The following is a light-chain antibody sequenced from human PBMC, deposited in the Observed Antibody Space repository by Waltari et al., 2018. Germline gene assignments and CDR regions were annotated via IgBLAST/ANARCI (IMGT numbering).Light chain of an antibody. J-gene: IGKJ2*01. Sequence: DIQMTQAPSSLSASVGDRVTITCRASQGISNSLAWYQQKPGKAPKLLLYAASRLESGVPSRFSGSGSGTDYTLTISSLQPEDFAPYYCQQYYSTPYTFGQGTKLEIK. V-gene: IGKV1-NL1*01. CDR3: QQYYSTPYT. CDR1: QGISNS. CDR2: AAS.